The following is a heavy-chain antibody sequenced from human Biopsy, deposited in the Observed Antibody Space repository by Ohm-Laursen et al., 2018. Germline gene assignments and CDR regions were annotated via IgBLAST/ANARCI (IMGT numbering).Heavy chain of an antibody. J-gene: IGHJ6*02. V-gene: IGHV4-59*07. CDR2: IYYSGST. D-gene: IGHD2/OR15-2a*01. CDR1: GGSISSYY. CDR3: ARATNSTGWPYYYFYGMDV. Sequence: SDTLSLTCTVFGGSISSYYWNWIRQPPGKGLEWIGYIYYSGSTNYNPSLKSRVTISVDTSKNQFSLRLNSVTAADTAVYYCARATNSTGWPYYYFYGMDVWGQGTTVTVSS.